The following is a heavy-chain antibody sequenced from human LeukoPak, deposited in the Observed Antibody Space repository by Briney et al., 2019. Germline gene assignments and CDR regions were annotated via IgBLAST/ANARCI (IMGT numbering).Heavy chain of an antibody. CDR2: IHDTRGT. Sequence: SETLSLTCTVSGGSMKNYYWSWIRQPPGQGLEWIGYIHDTRGTNYNPYLKSRVTMSLDTSKNHFSLSLNSVTAADTAVYFCAGGIGYATSPAVHLGQGTLVIVSS. D-gene: IGHD6-13*01. CDR1: GGSMKNYY. J-gene: IGHJ4*02. CDR3: AGGIGYATSPAVH. V-gene: IGHV4-59*01.